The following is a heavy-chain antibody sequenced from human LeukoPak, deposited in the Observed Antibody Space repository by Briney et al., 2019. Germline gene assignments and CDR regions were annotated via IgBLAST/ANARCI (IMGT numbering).Heavy chain of an antibody. CDR2: IYTSGST. V-gene: IGHV4-61*02. CDR3: ASFIAVAGPMDV. D-gene: IGHD6-19*01. Sequence: PSQTLSLTCTVSGGSISSGSYYWSWIRQPAGKGLEWIGRIYTSGSTNYNPSLKSRVTISVDTSKNQFSLKLSSVTAADTAVYYCASFIAVAGPMDVWGKGTTVTVSS. CDR1: GGSISSGSYY. J-gene: IGHJ6*03.